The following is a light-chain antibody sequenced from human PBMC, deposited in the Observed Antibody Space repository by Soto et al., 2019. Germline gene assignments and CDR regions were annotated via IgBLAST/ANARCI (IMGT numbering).Light chain of an antibody. CDR3: QQRRDWPMT. V-gene: IGKV3-11*01. Sequence: EIVLTQSPATLSLSPGERATLSCRASPSVDTLLSWYQQKPGQVPRLLIYAASNRATGIPARFSGSGSGTDFTLTSSSLEPEDFAVYYYQQRRDWPMTFGGGTKVDIK. CDR2: AAS. J-gene: IGKJ4*01. CDR1: PSVDTL.